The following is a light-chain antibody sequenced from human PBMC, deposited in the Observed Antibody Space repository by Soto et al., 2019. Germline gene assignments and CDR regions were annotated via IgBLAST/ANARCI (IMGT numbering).Light chain of an antibody. CDR3: SSYTSSSTYVV. V-gene: IGLV2-14*01. J-gene: IGLJ2*01. CDR2: DVS. Sequence: QSALTQPASVSGSPGQSITISCTGTSSDVGGYNYVSWYQQHPGKAPKLMIYDVSNRPSGGSNRFSGSKSGNRASLTIAGLQAEDEADYYCSSYTSSSTYVVFGGGTKLTVL. CDR1: SSDVGGYNY.